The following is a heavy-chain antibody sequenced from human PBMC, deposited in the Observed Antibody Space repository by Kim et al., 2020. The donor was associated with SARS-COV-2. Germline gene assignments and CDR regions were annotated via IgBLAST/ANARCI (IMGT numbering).Heavy chain of an antibody. CDR1: GFTFSSYG. CDR2: IWYDGSNK. Sequence: GRSLRLSCAASGFTFSSYGMHWVRQAPGKGLEWVAVIWYDGSNKYYADSVKGRFTISRDNSKNTLYLQMNSLRAEDTAVYYCARDGGYSSSWYSVYWGQGTLVTVSS. CDR3: ARDGGYSSSWYSVY. D-gene: IGHD6-13*01. J-gene: IGHJ4*02. V-gene: IGHV3-33*01.